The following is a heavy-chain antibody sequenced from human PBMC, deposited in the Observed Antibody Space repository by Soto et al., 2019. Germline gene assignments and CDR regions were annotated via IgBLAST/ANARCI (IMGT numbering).Heavy chain of an antibody. D-gene: IGHD3-22*01. Sequence: GGSLRFSGAASGFTFRSWGMQWVRQAPGKGLEWVAVLSYDGSNKYYADSVKGRFTISRDNSKSTLYLQMNSLRAEDTAVYYCAKDWNDSSGYLGSFDYWGQGTLVTVSS. CDR2: LSYDGSNK. J-gene: IGHJ4*02. CDR3: AKDWNDSSGYLGSFDY. CDR1: GFTFRSWG. V-gene: IGHV3-30*18.